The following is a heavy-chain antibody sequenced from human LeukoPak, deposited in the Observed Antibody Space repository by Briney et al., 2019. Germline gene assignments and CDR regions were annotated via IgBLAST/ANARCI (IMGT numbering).Heavy chain of an antibody. CDR1: GYTFTGYY. CDR2: INPNNGGT. J-gene: IGHJ4*02. CDR3: AVVSGNGAYDY. Sequence: ASVKVSCKASGYTFTGYYMHWVRQAPGQGLEWMGQINPNNGGTNYAQKFQGRVTMTRDTSIRTAYMELSRLRFDDTAVYYCAVVSGNGAYDYWGQGTLVTVSS. D-gene: IGHD4-23*01. V-gene: IGHV1-2*06.